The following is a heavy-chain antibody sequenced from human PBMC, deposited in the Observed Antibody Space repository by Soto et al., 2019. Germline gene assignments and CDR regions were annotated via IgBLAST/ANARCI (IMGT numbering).Heavy chain of an antibody. J-gene: IGHJ4*02. Sequence: PSETLSLTCTVSGGSISSSSYYWGWIRQPPGKGLEWIGSIYYSGSTYYNPSLKSRVTISVDTSKNQFSLKLSSVTTADTAVYYCARQFRRDGYNYFDYWGQGTLVTVSS. CDR3: ARQFRRDGYNYFDY. CDR1: GGSISSSSYY. V-gene: IGHV4-39*01. CDR2: IYYSGST. D-gene: IGHD5-12*01.